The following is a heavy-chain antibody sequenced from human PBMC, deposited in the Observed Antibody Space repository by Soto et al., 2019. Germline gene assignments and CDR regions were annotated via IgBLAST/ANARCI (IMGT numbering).Heavy chain of an antibody. D-gene: IGHD2-15*01. V-gene: IGHV3-30*18. Sequence: GGSLRLSCAAPGFTFSNYDMHWVRQAPGKGLEWVAVISYDGSNKYYADSVRGRFTISRDNSKNTLYLQMNSLRADDTAVYYCAKAAATYYCSGGYCYNYYFDSWGQETLVTVSS. CDR2: ISYDGSNK. J-gene: IGHJ4*02. CDR3: AKAAATYYCSGGYCYNYYFDS. CDR1: GFTFSNYD.